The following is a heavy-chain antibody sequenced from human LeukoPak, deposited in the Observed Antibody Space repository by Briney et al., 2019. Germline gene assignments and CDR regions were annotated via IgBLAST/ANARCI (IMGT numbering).Heavy chain of an antibody. CDR1: GDPTSSRSYY. Sequence: PSETLSLTCTVSGDPTSSRSYYWAWLRQAPVKGLEWIGSIHSSGSTYYNPSLKSRLTLSVDTSKNLFSLRLISVTAADTAVYYCANSLGGDYGWFGGQFGLWGRGTLVTVSS. V-gene: IGHV4-39*02. CDR3: ANSLGGDYGWFGGQFGL. D-gene: IGHD4-17*01. J-gene: IGHJ2*01. CDR2: IHSSGST.